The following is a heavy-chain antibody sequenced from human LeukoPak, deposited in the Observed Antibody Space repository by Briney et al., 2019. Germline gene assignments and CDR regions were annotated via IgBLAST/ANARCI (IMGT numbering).Heavy chain of an antibody. D-gene: IGHD5-18*01. Sequence: GGSLRLSCAASGFTFSSYSMNWVRQAPGKGLEWASYISSSCSTIYYADSVKGRFTISRDNSKNTLYLQMNSLRAEDTAVYYCARARSSYGYGDAFDIWGQGTMVTVSS. CDR2: ISSSCSTI. CDR3: ARARSSYGYGDAFDI. CDR1: GFTFSSYS. J-gene: IGHJ3*02. V-gene: IGHV3-48*01.